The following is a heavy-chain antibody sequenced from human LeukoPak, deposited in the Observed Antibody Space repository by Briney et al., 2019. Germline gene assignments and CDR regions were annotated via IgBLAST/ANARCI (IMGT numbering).Heavy chain of an antibody. J-gene: IGHJ4*02. V-gene: IGHV3-30-3*01. D-gene: IGHD6-13*01. CDR1: GFTFSSYA. CDR2: ISYDGSNK. Sequence: GGSLRLSCAASGFTFSSYAMHWVRQAPGKGLEWVAVISYDGSNKYYADSVKGRFTISRDNSKNTLYLQMNSLRAEDTAVYYCARESPIAAAGSFDYWGQGTLVTVSS. CDR3: ARESPIAAAGSFDY.